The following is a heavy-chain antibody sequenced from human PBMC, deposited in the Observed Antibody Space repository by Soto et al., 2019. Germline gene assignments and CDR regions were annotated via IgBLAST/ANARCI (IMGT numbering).Heavy chain of an antibody. J-gene: IGHJ4*02. D-gene: IGHD1-1*01. Sequence: QVQLVQSGAEEKKPGASVKVSCKASGYTFTSYDMHWVRQAPGQRREWMGWINAGNGNTKYSQKFQGRVTITRDTSASTAYMELSSLRSEDTAVYYCARDKRTGILDYWGQGTLVTVSS. V-gene: IGHV1-3*05. CDR3: ARDKRTGILDY. CDR2: INAGNGNT. CDR1: GYTFTSYD.